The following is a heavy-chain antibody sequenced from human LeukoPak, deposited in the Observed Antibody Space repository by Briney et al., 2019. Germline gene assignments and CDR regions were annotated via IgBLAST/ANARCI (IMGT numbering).Heavy chain of an antibody. CDR3: TTDHHDSSGYYYGYVDY. V-gene: IGHV3-15*01. D-gene: IGHD3-22*01. CDR1: GFTFSNAW. Sequence: GGSLRLSCAASGFTFSNAWMSWVRQAPGKGLEWVGRIKSKTDGGTTDYAAPVKGRFTISRDDSKNTLYPQMNSLKTEDTAVYYCTTDHHDSSGYYYGYVDYWGQGTLVTVSS. J-gene: IGHJ4*02. CDR2: IKSKTDGGTT.